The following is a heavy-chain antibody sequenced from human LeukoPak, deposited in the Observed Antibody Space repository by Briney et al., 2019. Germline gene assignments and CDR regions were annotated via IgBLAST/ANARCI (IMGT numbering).Heavy chain of an antibody. D-gene: IGHD6-19*01. J-gene: IGHJ4*02. CDR2: IYYSGST. Sequence: PSETLSLTCTVSGYSISSGYYWGWIRQPPGKGLEWIGSIYYSGSTYYNPSLKSRVTMSVDTSKNQFSLKLSSVTAADTAVYYCARDPSSGWYGGAYYFDYWGQGTLVTVSS. V-gene: IGHV4-38-2*02. CDR3: ARDPSSGWYGGAYYFDY. CDR1: GYSISSGYY.